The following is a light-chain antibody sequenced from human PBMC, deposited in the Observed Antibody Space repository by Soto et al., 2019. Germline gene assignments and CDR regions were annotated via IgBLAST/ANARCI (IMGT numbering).Light chain of an antibody. J-gene: IGKJ1*01. CDR2: GAS. CDR1: ESVSTN. CDR3: QQYSIWRT. Sequence: EIEMTHSPATLSLAPCEGVTLSPRASESVSTNLAWYQQKAGQAPRLLIYGASTRATGIPARFSGSGSGTEFTLTISSLQSEDFAVYYCQQYSIWRTFGQGTKVDIK. V-gene: IGKV3-15*01.